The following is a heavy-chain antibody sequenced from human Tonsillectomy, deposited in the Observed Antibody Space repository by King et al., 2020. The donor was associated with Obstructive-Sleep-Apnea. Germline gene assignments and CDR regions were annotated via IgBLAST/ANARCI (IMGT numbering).Heavy chain of an antibody. CDR3: ARRNSDSSGYYNDAFDI. V-gene: IGHV4-59*01. D-gene: IGHD3-22*01. CDR1: GGSISRYY. CDR2: IYYSGST. Sequence: QLQESGPGLVKPSETLSLTCTVSGGSISRYYWSWIRQPPGKGVEWIGYIYYSGSTNYNPSLKSRVTISIDTSKNQFSLKLSSVTAADTAVYYCARRNSDSSGYYNDAFDIWGQGTMVTVSS. J-gene: IGHJ3*02.